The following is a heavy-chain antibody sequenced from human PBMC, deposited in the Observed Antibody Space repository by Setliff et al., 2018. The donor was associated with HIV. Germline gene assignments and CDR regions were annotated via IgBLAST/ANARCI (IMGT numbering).Heavy chain of an antibody. CDR3: ARPRTYCSGGSCYLGPDY. J-gene: IGHJ4*02. D-gene: IGHD2-15*01. CDR2: SYYSGST. V-gene: IGHV4-59*01. CDR1: GGSISSYY. Sequence: PSETLSLTCTVSGGSISSYYWTWIRQPPGKGLEWIGYSYYSGSTNYKPSLKSRVAISVDTSKNQFSLKLSSVTAAATAVYYCARPRTYCSGGSCYLGPDYWGQGTLVTSPQ.